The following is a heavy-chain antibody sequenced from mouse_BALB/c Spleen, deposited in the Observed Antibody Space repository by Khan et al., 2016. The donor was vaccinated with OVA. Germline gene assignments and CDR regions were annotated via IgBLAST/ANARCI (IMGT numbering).Heavy chain of an antibody. V-gene: IGHV3-2*02. CDR2: ISYSGRT. Sequence: EVQLQESGPGLVKPSQSLSLTCTVTGYSITSDYAWNWIRQFPGNKLEWMGYISYSGRTSYNPSLKSRNPINRDTSKNQFFLQLNYETTEDTATYRCASSVTLSPVVATDFDYWGQGTTLTVSS. J-gene: IGHJ2*01. CDR1: GYSITSDYA. CDR3: ASSVTLSPVVATDFDY. D-gene: IGHD1-1*01.